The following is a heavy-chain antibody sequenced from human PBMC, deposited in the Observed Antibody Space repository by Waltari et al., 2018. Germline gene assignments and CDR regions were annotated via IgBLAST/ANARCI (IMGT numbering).Heavy chain of an antibody. CDR3: AWGTAVTTGDY. D-gene: IGHD4-17*01. CDR1: GGSISSSSYY. CDR2: INHSGST. J-gene: IGHJ4*02. Sequence: QLQLQESGPGLVKPSETLSLTCTVSGGSISSSSYYWGWIRQPPGKGLEWIGEINHSGSTNYNPSLKSRVTISVDTSKNQFSLKLSSVTAADTAVYYCAWGTAVTTGDYWGQGTLVTVSS. V-gene: IGHV4-39*07.